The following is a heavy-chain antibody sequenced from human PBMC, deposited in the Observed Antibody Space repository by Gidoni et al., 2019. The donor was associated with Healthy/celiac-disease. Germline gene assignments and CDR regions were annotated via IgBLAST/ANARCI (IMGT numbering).Heavy chain of an antibody. Sequence: EVQLVPSGAEAKKPGDSLKISCKGTGYSCTSDWIGWVRQTPGKGLEWMGIIYPGDSDTRYSPSFQGQVTISADKSISTAYLQWSSLKASDTAMYYCARSSGYSSGWYAGDYWGQGTLVTVSS. CDR3: ARSSGYSSGWYAGDY. CDR1: GYSCTSDW. CDR2: IYPGDSDT. V-gene: IGHV5-51*01. D-gene: IGHD6-19*01. J-gene: IGHJ4*02.